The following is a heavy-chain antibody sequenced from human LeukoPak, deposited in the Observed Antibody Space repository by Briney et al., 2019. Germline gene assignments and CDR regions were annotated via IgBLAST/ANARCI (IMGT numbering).Heavy chain of an antibody. CDR3: ARDNSGGSTWWFDP. CDR1: GYTLTELS. CDR2: INPSGSYT. V-gene: IGHV1-46*01. Sequence: ASVKVSCKVSGYTLTELSMHWVRQAPGKGLEWMGIINPSGSYTSYAQKFQGRVTMTRDTSTSTVYMELSSLRSEDTAVYYCARDNSGGSTWWFDPWGQGTLVTVSS. J-gene: IGHJ5*02. D-gene: IGHD2-15*01.